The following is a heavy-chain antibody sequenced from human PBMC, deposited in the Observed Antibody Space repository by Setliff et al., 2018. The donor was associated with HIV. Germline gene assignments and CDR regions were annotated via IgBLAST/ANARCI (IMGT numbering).Heavy chain of an antibody. CDR1: GGSISRSDYY. CDR2: FYDGGST. J-gene: IGHJ4*02. V-gene: IGHV4-39*07. CDR3: ARGNYYASGLDY. Sequence: KTSETLSLTCTVSGGSISRSDYYWGWIRQPPGKGLEWIGSFYDGGSTYYNPSLKSRVTMSIDASKNQFSLNLRSVTAADTATYYCARGNYYASGLDYWGQGTLVTV. D-gene: IGHD3-10*01.